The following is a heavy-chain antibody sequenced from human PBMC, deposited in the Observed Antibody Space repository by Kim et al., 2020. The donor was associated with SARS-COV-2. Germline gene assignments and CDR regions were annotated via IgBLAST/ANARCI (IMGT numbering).Heavy chain of an antibody. CDR2: IYYSGST. V-gene: IGHV4-59*08. D-gene: IGHD6-13*01. CDR3: ARRRIAAAGTFDY. Sequence: SETLSLTCTVSGGSISSYYWSWIRQPPGKGLEWIGYIYYSGSTNYNPSLKSRVTISVDTSKNQFSLKLSSVTAADTAVYYCARRRIAAAGTFDYWGQGT. J-gene: IGHJ4*02. CDR1: GGSISSYY.